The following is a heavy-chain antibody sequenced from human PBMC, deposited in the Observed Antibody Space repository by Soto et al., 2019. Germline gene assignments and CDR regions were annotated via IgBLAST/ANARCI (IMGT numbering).Heavy chain of an antibody. CDR2: MNPNSGNT. V-gene: IGHV1-8*01. CDR1: GYTFTSYD. D-gene: IGHD5-18*01. J-gene: IGHJ4*02. CDR3: ARGRVVPAAQRGYSYGYGNFDY. Sequence: QVQLVQSGAEVKKPGASVKVSCKASGYTFTSYDINWVRQATGQGLEWMGWMNPNSGNTGYAQKLQGRVTMTRNTTISKAYMELSSLRSEDTAVYYCARGRVVPAAQRGYSYGYGNFDYWGQGTLVTVSS.